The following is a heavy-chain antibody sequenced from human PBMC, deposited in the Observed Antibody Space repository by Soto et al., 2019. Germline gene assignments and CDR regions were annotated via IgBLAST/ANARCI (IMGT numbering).Heavy chain of an antibody. J-gene: IGHJ5*02. Sequence: QVQLQESGPGLVKPSQTLSLTCTVSVCSISSGDYYWSWIRQPPGKGLELIGYIYYSGSTYYNPSLKIRVTISVDTSKNQFSLKLSSVTAADTAVDYCARAGCMHGYCISTSESGWCDPWGQGTLVTVSS. D-gene: IGHD2-2*03. CDR2: IYYSGST. V-gene: IGHV4-30-4*01. CDR1: VCSISSGDYY. CDR3: ARAGCMHGYCISTSESGWCDP.